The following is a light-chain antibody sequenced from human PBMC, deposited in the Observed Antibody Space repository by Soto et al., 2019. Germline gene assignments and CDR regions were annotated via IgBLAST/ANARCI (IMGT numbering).Light chain of an antibody. CDR2: KAS. J-gene: IGKJ1*01. V-gene: IGKV1-5*03. CDR3: KQYNSYPWT. CDR1: QSISTW. Sequence: DIQMTQSPSTLSASIEDRVTITCRASQSISTWLAWYQQKPGKAPKLLIYKASSLQTGVPSRFSGSGSGTEFTLTISSLQADDFETYHCKQYNSYPWTFGQGTKVEIK.